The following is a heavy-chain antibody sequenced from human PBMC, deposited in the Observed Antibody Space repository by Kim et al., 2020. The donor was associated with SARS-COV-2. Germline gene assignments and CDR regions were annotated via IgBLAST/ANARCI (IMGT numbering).Heavy chain of an antibody. CDR3: TREGDGGYSYGYSAGY. J-gene: IGHJ4*02. CDR2: IRSKAYGGTT. V-gene: IGHV3-49*03. CDR1: GFTFGDYA. Sequence: GGSLRLSCTASGFTFGDYAMSWFRQAPGKGLEWVGFIRSKAYGGTTEYAASVKGRFTISRDDSKSIAYLQMNSLKTEDTAVYYCTREGDGGYSYGYSAGYWGQGTLVTVSS. D-gene: IGHD5-18*01.